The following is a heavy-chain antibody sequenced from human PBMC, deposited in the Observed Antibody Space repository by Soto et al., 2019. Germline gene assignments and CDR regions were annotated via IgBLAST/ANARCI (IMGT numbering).Heavy chain of an antibody. CDR3: ARALYSSFPRYYYYGMDV. V-gene: IGHV4-30-4*02. Sequence: SDTLSLTCTVSGVSISSGDYYWSWIRQPPGKGMEWIGYIDYSGSTYYNPSLKSRVTISVDTSKNQFSLKRSSVTAADTALYYCARALYSSFPRYYYYGMDVWGQGTTVTVSS. CDR2: IDYSGST. J-gene: IGHJ6*02. D-gene: IGHD4-4*01. CDR1: GVSISSGDYY.